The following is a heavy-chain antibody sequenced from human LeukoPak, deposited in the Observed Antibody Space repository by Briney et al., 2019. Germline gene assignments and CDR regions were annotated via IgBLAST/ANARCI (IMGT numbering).Heavy chain of an antibody. V-gene: IGHV4-34*01. Sequence: SETLSLTCAVYGGSFSGYYWSWIRQPPGKGLEWIGEINHSGSTNYNPSLKSRVSISVDTSKNQFSLNLSSVTAADTAVYFCARGYSYGPTYFWGQGTLVIVSS. CDR3: ARGYSYGPTYF. CDR2: INHSGST. D-gene: IGHD5-18*01. CDR1: GGSFSGYY. J-gene: IGHJ4*02.